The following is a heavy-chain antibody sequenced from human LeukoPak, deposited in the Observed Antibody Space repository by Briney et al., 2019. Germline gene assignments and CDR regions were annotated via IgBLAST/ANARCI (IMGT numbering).Heavy chain of an antibody. CDR3: AREYYDSSDGWFDP. V-gene: IGHV1-46*01. J-gene: IGHJ5*02. Sequence: ASVKVSCKASGYTFTTYNINWVRQAPGQGLEWMGIINPSGGSTSYAQKFQGRVTMTRDTSTSTVYMELSSLRSEDTAVYYCAREYYDSSDGWFDPWGQGTLATVSS. D-gene: IGHD3-22*01. CDR1: GYTFTTYN. CDR2: INPSGGST.